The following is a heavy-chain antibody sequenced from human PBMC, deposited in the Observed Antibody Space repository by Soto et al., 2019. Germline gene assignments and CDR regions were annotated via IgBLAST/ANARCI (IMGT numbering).Heavy chain of an antibody. Sequence: SETLSLTCAVSGGSISSSNWWSWVRQPPGKGLEWIGEIYHSGSTNYNPSLKSRVTISVDKSKNQFSLKLSSVTAADTAVHYCARSTQIAAAAGGNWFDPWGQGTLVTVSS. CDR3: ARSTQIAAAAGGNWFDP. CDR2: IYHSGST. V-gene: IGHV4-4*02. D-gene: IGHD6-13*01. CDR1: GGSISSSNW. J-gene: IGHJ5*02.